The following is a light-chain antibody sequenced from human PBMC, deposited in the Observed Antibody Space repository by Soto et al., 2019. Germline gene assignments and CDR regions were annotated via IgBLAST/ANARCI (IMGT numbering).Light chain of an antibody. Sequence: QSVLTQPPSVSGTLGQGVTISCSGSTSNIGETSVGWFQQLPGTAPKVLIYVTNKRPSGVPARFSASKSGTSAYLAISGLQSEDEADYYCAAWDGSLNGHVFGTGTKLTVL. CDR3: AAWDGSLNGHV. CDR1: TSNIGETS. V-gene: IGLV1-44*01. CDR2: VTN. J-gene: IGLJ1*01.